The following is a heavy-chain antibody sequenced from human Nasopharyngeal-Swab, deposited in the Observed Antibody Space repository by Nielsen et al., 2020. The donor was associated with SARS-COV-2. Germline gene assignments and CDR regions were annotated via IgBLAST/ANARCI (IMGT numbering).Heavy chain of an antibody. D-gene: IGHD6-19*01. CDR2: TSYDGSIT. Sequence: GESLKISCAASGFIFRTSAMHWLRQAPGKGLEWVAMTSYDGSITYYTDSVKGRFTIYRDNSKKTLLLQMNSLGNEDTAVYYCARDSENDGWFPYSWGQGTLVTVSS. CDR1: GFIFRTSA. V-gene: IGHV3-30-3*01. CDR3: ARDSENDGWFPYS. J-gene: IGHJ4*03.